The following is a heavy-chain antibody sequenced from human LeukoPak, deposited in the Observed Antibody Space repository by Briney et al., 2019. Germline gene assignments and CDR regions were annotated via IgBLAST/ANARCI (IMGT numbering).Heavy chain of an antibody. CDR2: IKQDGSEK. CDR3: ARAVAFDY. J-gene: IGHJ4*02. Sequence: SGGSLRLSCAGPEFTFISYALSWVRQAPGKGLEWVANIKQDGSEKYYVDSVKGRFTISRDNAKNSLYLQMNSLRAEDTAVYYCARAVAFDYWGQGTLVTVSS. D-gene: IGHD6-19*01. V-gene: IGHV3-7*01. CDR1: EFTFISYA.